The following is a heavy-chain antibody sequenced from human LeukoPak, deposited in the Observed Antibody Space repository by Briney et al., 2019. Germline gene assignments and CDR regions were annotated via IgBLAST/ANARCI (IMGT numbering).Heavy chain of an antibody. V-gene: IGHV3-7*03. J-gene: IGHJ4*02. Sequence: PGGSLRLSCAASGFTFSSYWMNWVRQAPGKGLEWVTNIKQDESEKYYVDSVKGRFTISRDNAKNLLYLQMDSLRAEDTAVYYCAKDSKMGFMTTVVTGFDYWGQGTLVTVSS. CDR2: IKQDESEK. D-gene: IGHD4-23*01. CDR1: GFTFSSYW. CDR3: AKDSKMGFMTTVVTGFDY.